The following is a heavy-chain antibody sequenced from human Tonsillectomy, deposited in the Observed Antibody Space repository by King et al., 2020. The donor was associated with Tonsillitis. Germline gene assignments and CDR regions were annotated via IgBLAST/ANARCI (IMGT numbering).Heavy chain of an antibody. V-gene: IGHV5-51*03. CDR3: ARSNYDFWSGPMHWFDP. Sequence: VQLVESGVEVEKPGESLKISCKGSGYNFTNYWIGWVRQMPGKGLEWMGIIFPADSDTRYSPSFQGQVTISADKSITTAYLQWDSLKASDTAMYYCARSNYDFWSGPMHWFDPWGQGTLVTVSS. CDR1: GYNFTNYW. D-gene: IGHD3-3*01. CDR2: IFPADSDT. J-gene: IGHJ5*02.